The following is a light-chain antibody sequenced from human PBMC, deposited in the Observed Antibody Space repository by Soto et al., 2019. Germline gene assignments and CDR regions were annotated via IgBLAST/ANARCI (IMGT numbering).Light chain of an antibody. Sequence: EIILTQSPDTLSVSPGERATLSCRASQSIRTKLAWYQHKPGQAPRLLIYDVSNRATGVPARFSGSRSETEFTLTISSLQSEDCAIYYCQQYDNWPPEYTFGQGTKVDIK. CDR1: QSIRTK. CDR2: DVS. CDR3: QQYDNWPPEYT. J-gene: IGKJ2*01. V-gene: IGKV3-15*01.